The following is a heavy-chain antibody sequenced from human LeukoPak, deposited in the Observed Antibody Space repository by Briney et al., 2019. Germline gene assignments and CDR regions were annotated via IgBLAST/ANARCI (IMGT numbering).Heavy chain of an antibody. CDR2: IDIDGSST. CDR1: GFTFSSYW. V-gene: IGHV3-74*01. CDR3: ARDRPHNWFDP. J-gene: IGHJ5*02. Sequence: PAGSLRLSCAASGFTFSSYWMHWDRQAQGKGLVWVSRIDIDGSSTTYADSVKGRFTISGDNAKNTLYLQMNNLRAEDTAVYYCARDRPHNWFDPWGQGTLVTVSS.